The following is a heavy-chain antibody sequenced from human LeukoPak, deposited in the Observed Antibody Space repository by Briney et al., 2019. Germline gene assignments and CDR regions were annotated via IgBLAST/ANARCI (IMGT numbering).Heavy chain of an antibody. CDR1: GFTFSSYG. Sequence: PGGSLRLSCAASGFTFSSYGMHWVRQAPGKGLEWVAVISYDGSNKYYADSVKGRFTISRDNSKNTLYLQMNSLRAEDTADYYCARNKDSSSRYYYSGMDVWGQGTTVTVSS. CDR2: ISYDGSNK. V-gene: IGHV3-30*03. CDR3: ARNKDSSSRYYYSGMDV. J-gene: IGHJ6*02. D-gene: IGHD6-13*01.